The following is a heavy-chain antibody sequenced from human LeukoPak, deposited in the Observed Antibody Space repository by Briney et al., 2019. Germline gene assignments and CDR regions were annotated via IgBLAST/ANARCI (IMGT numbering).Heavy chain of an antibody. V-gene: IGHV3-53*01. CDR2: IYSGGST. CDR1: GFTVSNNY. CDR3: AGGLYTAMVPFYFDY. D-gene: IGHD5-18*01. Sequence: GGSLRLSCAASGFTVSNNYMTWVRQAPGKGLEWVSIIYSGGSTYYADSVKGRFTISRDNSKNTLYLQMNSLRAEDTAVYYCAGGLYTAMVPFYFDYWGQGTLVTVSS. J-gene: IGHJ4*02.